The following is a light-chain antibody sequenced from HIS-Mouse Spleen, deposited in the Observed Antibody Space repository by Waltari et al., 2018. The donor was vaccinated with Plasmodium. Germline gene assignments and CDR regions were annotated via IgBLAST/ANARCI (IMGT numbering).Light chain of an antibody. J-gene: IGKJ4*01. V-gene: IGKV3-11*01. CDR3: QQRSNWPRVLT. CDR2: DAS. CDR1: QSFSSY. Sequence: EIVSTQSPATLSLSPAERATLSCRASQSFSSYLAWYQQKPGQAPRLLIYDASNRATGIPARFSGSGSGTDFTLTISSLEPEDFAVYYCQQRSNWPRVLTFGGGTKVEIK.